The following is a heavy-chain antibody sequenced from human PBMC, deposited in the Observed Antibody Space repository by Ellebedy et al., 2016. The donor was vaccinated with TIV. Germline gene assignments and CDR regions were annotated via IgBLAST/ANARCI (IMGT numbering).Heavy chain of an antibody. Sequence: GESLKISCVASGFSVSSSYMSWVRQAPGKRLEWVSVSYIDGSTYYADSVKGRFAISRDSSKNTLYLRMNSLRAEDTGAYYCAREIFNDVDLKVWGVFDIWGQGTMVVVSS. CDR3: AREIFNDVDLKVWGVFDI. D-gene: IGHD1-1*01. J-gene: IGHJ3*02. CDR1: GFSVSSSY. CDR2: SYIDGST. V-gene: IGHV3-66*01.